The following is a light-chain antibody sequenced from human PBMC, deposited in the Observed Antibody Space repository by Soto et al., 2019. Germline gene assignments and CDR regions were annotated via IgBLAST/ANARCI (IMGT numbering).Light chain of an antibody. CDR1: RSVDNY. Sequence: IVLTQTTATLSLSAGERATLSCRASRSVDNYLVGYQQKPGQAPRVLIYAASIRATGIPARFSGSVSGTDLTITISSPEPADFSDYSFEQCTESPRTFAQGTIVDIK. J-gene: IGKJ2*02. V-gene: IGKV3-11*01. CDR3: EQCTESPRT. CDR2: AAS.